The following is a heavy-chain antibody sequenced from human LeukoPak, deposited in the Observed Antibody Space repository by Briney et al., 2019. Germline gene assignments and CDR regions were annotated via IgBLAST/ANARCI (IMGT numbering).Heavy chain of an antibody. CDR1: GGSISSSSYY. J-gene: IGHJ4*02. CDR3: ARGPYGDSTLGY. V-gene: IGHV4-39*07. Sequence: PSETLSLTCTVSGGSISSSSYYWGWIRQPPGKGLEWIGSIYYSGSTYCNPSLKSRVTISVDTSKNQFSLKLSSVTAADTAVYYCARGPYGDSTLGYWGQGTLVTVSS. CDR2: IYYSGST. D-gene: IGHD4-17*01.